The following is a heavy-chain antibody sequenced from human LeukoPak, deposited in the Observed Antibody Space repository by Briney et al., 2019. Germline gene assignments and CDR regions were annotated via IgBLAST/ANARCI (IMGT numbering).Heavy chain of an antibody. CDR1: GYTFTSYA. Sequence: ASVTVSRKASGYTFTSYAMHWVRQAPGQRLEWMGWINAGNGNTKYSQKFQGRVTITRDTSASTAYMELSSLRSEDTAVYYCARDLGYCSGGSCYSYWFDPWGQGTLVTVSS. J-gene: IGHJ5*02. D-gene: IGHD2-15*01. CDR2: INAGNGNT. V-gene: IGHV1-3*01. CDR3: ARDLGYCSGGSCYSYWFDP.